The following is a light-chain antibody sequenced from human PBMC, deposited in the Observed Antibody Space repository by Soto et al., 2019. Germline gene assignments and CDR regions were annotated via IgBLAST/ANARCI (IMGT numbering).Light chain of an antibody. CDR3: QQYGSAPLT. CDR2: DAS. Sequence: EIVLTQSPGTLSLSPGERATLSCRASQSVSSSYLAWYLQKPGRAPRLLIYDASSRATGIPDRFSGSGSGTDFTLTISRLEPEDFAVYYCQQYGSAPLTFGGGTKVEIK. CDR1: QSVSSSY. J-gene: IGKJ4*01. V-gene: IGKV3-20*01.